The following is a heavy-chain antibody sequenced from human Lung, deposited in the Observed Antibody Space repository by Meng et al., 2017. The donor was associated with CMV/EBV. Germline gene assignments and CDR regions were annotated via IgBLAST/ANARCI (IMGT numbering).Heavy chain of an antibody. V-gene: IGHV3-23*01. CDR3: ETVLTLGERGD. CDR2: ISGSGVST. D-gene: IGHD3-16*01. J-gene: IGHJ4*02. Sequence: GGSXRLXCTASGFTFSTYDMSWVRQAPGKGLEWVSGISGSGVSTYYADSVKGRFTLSRDNSKNTLYLQMNSLRAEDTAIYYCETVLTLGERGDWGQGTLVTVPQ. CDR1: GFTFSTYD.